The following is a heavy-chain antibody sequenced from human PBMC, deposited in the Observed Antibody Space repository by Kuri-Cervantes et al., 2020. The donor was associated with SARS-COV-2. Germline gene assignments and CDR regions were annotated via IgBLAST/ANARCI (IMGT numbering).Heavy chain of an antibody. V-gene: IGHV3-33*08. J-gene: IGHJ6*03. CDR2: NWYDGRNT. CDR1: GFTFSNYV. Sequence: GESLKISCVASGFTFSNYVIHWVRQAPGKGLEWVAVNWYDGRNTYYTGSVKGRFTISRDNSKNMLYLEVNSLRAEDTAVYYCARNHSMDVWGTGTAVTVSS. CDR3: ARNHSMDV.